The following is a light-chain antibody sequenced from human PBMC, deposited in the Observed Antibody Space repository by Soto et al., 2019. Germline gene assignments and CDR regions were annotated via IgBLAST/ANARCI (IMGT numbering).Light chain of an antibody. CDR2: TNI. V-gene: IGLV1-40*01. CDR1: SSNIGAGFE. J-gene: IGLJ2*01. CDR3: QSYDSSLSGYVI. Sequence: QLVLTQPPSVSAAPGQRVTISCTGSSSNIGAGFEVHWYQQLPGTAPKLLIYTNINRPSGVPDRFSGSRSGTSASLAITGLQAEDEADYYCQSYDSSLSGYVIFGGGTQLTVL.